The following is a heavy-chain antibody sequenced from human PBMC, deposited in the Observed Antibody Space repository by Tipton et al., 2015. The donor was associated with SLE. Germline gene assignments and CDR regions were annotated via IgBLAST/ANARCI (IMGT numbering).Heavy chain of an antibody. J-gene: IGHJ6*02. CDR1: GGSISSYY. D-gene: IGHD2-21*01. CDR2: ISYGGDT. Sequence: TLSLTCTVSGGSISSYYWSWIRQPPGKGLEWIGYISYGGDTNYNPSLKSRVTISVDTAKNQFSLKLTSVTAADTAVYYCARGLLTWRGAVVGVDVWGQGTTVNVSS. V-gene: IGHV4-59*08. CDR3: ARGLLTWRGAVVGVDV.